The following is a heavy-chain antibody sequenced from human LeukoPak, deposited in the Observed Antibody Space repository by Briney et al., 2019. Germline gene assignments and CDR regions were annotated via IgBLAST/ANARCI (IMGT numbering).Heavy chain of an antibody. CDR3: ATFWSGYYLGSAFDI. V-gene: IGHV1-69*01. CDR1: GGTFSSYA. D-gene: IGHD3-3*01. CDR2: IIPIFGTA. Sequence: ASVKVSCKASGGTFSSYAISWVRQAPGQGLEWMGGIIPIFGTANYAQKFQGRVTITADESTSTAYMELSSLRSEDTAVYNCATFWSGYYLGSAFDIWGQGTMVTVSS. J-gene: IGHJ3*02.